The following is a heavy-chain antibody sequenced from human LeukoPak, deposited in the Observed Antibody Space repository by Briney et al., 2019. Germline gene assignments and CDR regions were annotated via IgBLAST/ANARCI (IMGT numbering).Heavy chain of an antibody. CDR1: RFTFSRDG. CDR3: ARDRGSHFDY. CDR2: ISGSGGST. Sequence: GGTLRLSCAASRFTFSRDGMSWVRQAPGKGLEWVSAISGSGGSTYYADSVKGGFTISRDNAKNSLYLQMNSLRAEDTAVYYCARDRGSHFDYWGQGTLVTVSS. V-gene: IGHV3-23*01. D-gene: IGHD1-26*01. J-gene: IGHJ4*02.